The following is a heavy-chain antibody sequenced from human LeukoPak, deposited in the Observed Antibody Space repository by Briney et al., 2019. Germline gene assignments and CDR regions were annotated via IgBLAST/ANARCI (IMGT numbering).Heavy chain of an antibody. V-gene: IGHV3-11*04. CDR3: AELGITMIGGV. CDR1: GFTFSDYW. CDR2: ISSSGSTI. Sequence: PGGSLRLSCAASGFTFSDYWMHWVRQAPGKGLEWVSYISSSGSTIYYADSAKGRFTISRDNAKNSLYLQMNSLRAEDTAVYYCAELGITMIGGVWGKGTTVTISS. D-gene: IGHD3-10*02. J-gene: IGHJ6*04.